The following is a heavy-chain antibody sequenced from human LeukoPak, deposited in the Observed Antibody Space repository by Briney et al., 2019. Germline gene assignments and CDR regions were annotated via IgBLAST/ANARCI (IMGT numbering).Heavy chain of an antibody. J-gene: IGHJ4*02. V-gene: IGHV3-21*01. CDR1: GLTFSSYS. CDR2: ISGGSSYI. Sequence: GGSLRLSCAASGLTFSSYSMNWVRQAPGKGLEWVSSISGGSSYIYYADSVKGRFTISRDNSKNTLSLQMNSLRAEDTAVYYCARDTYESAEFDYWGQGTLVTVSS. D-gene: IGHD3-3*01. CDR3: ARDTYESAEFDY.